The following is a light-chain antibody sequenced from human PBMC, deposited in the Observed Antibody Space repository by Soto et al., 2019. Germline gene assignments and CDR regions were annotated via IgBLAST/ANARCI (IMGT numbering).Light chain of an antibody. J-gene: IGLJ3*02. CDR2: EVH. Sequence: QSVLTQPASVSGSPGQSITISCTGTNSDVGAYNYVSWYQHHPGKAPKLVIYEVHNRPSGVSNRFSGSKSGNTASLTISGLQAEDEADYYCSSYTGSSTVFGGGTKLTVL. V-gene: IGLV2-14*01. CDR3: SSYTGSSTV. CDR1: NSDVGAYNY.